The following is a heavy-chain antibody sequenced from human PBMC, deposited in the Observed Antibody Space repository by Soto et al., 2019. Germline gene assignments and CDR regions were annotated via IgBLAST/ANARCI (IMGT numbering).Heavy chain of an antibody. V-gene: IGHV5-51*03. CDR1: GYSFTSYW. J-gene: IGHJ6*02. CDR2: IYPGDSDT. CDR3: ARPALEQRVGDGMDF. D-gene: IGHD2-15*01. Sequence: PGESLKISCKSCGYSFTSYWIVWVRQMRGKGLEWMWIIYPGDSDTRYSPSYQGQVTTSVDNSIRTAYLQWSSLKASDTAMYYCARPALEQRVGDGMDFWGQGTTVTVSS.